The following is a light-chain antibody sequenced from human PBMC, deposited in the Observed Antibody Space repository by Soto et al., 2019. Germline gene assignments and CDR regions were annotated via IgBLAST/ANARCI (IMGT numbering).Light chain of an antibody. CDR2: DVT. CDR3: SSYTGSSTPYV. J-gene: IGLJ1*01. V-gene: IGLV2-14*03. CDR1: SSDVGAYNY. Sequence: QSALTQPASVSGSPGQSITISCTGTSSDVGAYNYVSWYQQHPGRAPKLMIYDVTNRPSGVSNRFSGSKSGNTASLTISGLRAEDEADYYCSSYTGSSTPYVFGTGTKVTVL.